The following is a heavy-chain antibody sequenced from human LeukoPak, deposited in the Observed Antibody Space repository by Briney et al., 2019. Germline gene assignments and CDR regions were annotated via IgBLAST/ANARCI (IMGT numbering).Heavy chain of an antibody. CDR2: INPDSGAT. D-gene: IGHD4-23*01. Sequence: ASVKVSCKTSGYIFTDYYIHWVRQAPGQGLEWMGWINPDSGATNYAQNFQDRVTMTRDTSIRTAYMDLSWLRSDDTAVYYCARGGGNSGAFDIWGQGTMVTVSS. CDR1: GYIFTDYY. V-gene: IGHV1-2*02. CDR3: ARGGGNSGAFDI. J-gene: IGHJ3*02.